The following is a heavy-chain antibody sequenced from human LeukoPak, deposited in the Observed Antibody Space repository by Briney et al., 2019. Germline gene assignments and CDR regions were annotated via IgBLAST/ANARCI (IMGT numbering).Heavy chain of an antibody. J-gene: IGHJ4*02. CDR3: AREKYYYGSGSYPFDY. V-gene: IGHV4-39*07. Sequence: PSETLSLTCTVSGGSISSSSYYWGWIRQPPGKGLEWIGSIYTSGSTNYNPSLKSRVTMSGDTSKNQFSLKLTSVTAADTAVYYCAREKYYYGSGSYPFDYWGQGTLVTVSS. D-gene: IGHD3-10*01. CDR1: GGSISSSSYY. CDR2: IYTSGST.